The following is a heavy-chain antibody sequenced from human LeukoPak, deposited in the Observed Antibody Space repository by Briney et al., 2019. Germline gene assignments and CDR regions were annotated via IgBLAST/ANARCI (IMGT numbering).Heavy chain of an antibody. Sequence: PSETLSLTCTVSGYSISSGYYWGWIRQPPGKGLEWIGSIYHSGSIYYNPSLKSRVTISVDTSKNQFSLKLSSVTAADTAVYYCARALFANWFDPWGQGTLVTVSS. CDR3: ARALFANWFDP. J-gene: IGHJ5*02. CDR1: GYSISSGYY. D-gene: IGHD2-21*01. CDR2: IYHSGSI. V-gene: IGHV4-38-2*02.